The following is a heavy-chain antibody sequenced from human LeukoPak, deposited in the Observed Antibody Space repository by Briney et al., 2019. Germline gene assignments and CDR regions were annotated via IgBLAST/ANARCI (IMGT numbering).Heavy chain of an antibody. J-gene: IGHJ5*02. Sequence: ASVKVSCKASGYTFTNYDINWVRQATGQGLEWMGWMNPNSGNTGYAQKFQDRVTMTRNTSISTAHMELSSLRSEDTAVYYCARGRWTGYCSSTSCYSGLDPWGQGTLVTVSS. V-gene: IGHV1-8*01. D-gene: IGHD2-2*02. CDR3: ARGRWTGYCSSTSCYSGLDP. CDR1: GYTFTNYD. CDR2: MNPNSGNT.